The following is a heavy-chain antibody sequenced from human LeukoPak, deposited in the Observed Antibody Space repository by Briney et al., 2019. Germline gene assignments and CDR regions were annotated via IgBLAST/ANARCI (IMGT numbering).Heavy chain of an antibody. J-gene: IGHJ4*02. Sequence: PSETLSLTCAVSGGSISSGGYSWSWIRQPPGKGLEWIGYIYHSGSTYYNPSLKSRVTISVDRSKNQFSLKLSSVTAADTAVYYCARYDYVWGSYRYNYWGQGTLVTVSS. D-gene: IGHD3-16*02. CDR2: IYHSGST. CDR1: GGSISSGGYS. CDR3: ARYDYVWGSYRYNY. V-gene: IGHV4-30-2*01.